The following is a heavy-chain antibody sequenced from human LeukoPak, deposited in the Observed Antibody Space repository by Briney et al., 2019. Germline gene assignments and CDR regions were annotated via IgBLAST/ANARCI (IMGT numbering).Heavy chain of an antibody. Sequence: GSLRLSFAASGFTFRSYSMNWVRQAPGKGLEWVSYISSSSRTIYYADSVKGRFTISRDNAKNSLYLQMNSLRDEDTAVYYCASHPRYYYDSSGDYWGQGTLVTVSS. J-gene: IGHJ4*02. CDR3: ASHPRYYYDSSGDY. V-gene: IGHV3-48*02. CDR1: GFTFRSYS. D-gene: IGHD3-22*01. CDR2: ISSSSRTI.